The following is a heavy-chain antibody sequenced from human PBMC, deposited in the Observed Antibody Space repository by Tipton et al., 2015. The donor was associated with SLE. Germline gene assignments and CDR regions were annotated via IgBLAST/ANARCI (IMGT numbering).Heavy chain of an antibody. J-gene: IGHJ4*02. CDR3: ARAPFGGTDY. CDR2: IYTSGST. CDR1: GGSISSGSYY. D-gene: IGHD4-23*01. V-gene: IGHV4-61*09. Sequence: TLSLTCTVSGGSISSGSYYWSWIRQPAGKGLEGIGHIYTSGSTNYNPSPKSRVTISVDTSKNQFSLKLSSVTAADTAVYYCARAPFGGTDYWGQGTLVTVSS.